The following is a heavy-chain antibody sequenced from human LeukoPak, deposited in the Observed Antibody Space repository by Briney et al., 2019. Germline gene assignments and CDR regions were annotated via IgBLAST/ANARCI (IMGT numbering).Heavy chain of an antibody. D-gene: IGHD3-9*01. CDR3: ARVHWLLSYYYYYYMDV. V-gene: IGHV4-34*01. CDR2: INHSGST. Sequence: PSETLSLTCAVYGGSFSGYYWSWIRQPPGKGLEWIGEINHSGSTNYNPSLKSRVTISVDTSKNQFSLKLSSVTAADTAVYYCARVHWLLSYYYYYYMDVWGKGTTVTVSS. J-gene: IGHJ6*03. CDR1: GGSFSGYY.